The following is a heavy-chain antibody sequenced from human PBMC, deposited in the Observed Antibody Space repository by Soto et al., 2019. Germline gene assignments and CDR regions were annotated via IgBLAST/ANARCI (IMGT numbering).Heavy chain of an antibody. Sequence: QVQLQESGPGLIEPSQTLTLTCTVSGGSISSGGYYWNWIRQHPGRGLEWIGYTYYSGNTYYNPSLNRRVTISADTSKSQFSLKLSSVTAADTAVYYCARLSSSGWPIEYWGQGTLVTVSS. J-gene: IGHJ4*02. V-gene: IGHV4-31*03. CDR1: GGSISSGGYY. CDR2: TYYSGNT. CDR3: ARLSSSGWPIEY. D-gene: IGHD6-19*01.